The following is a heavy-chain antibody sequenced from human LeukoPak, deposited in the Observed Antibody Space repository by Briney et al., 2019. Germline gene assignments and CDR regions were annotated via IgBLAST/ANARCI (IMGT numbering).Heavy chain of an antibody. CDR2: IYYSGSA. CDR1: GGSISSYY. D-gene: IGHD6-13*01. V-gene: IGHV4-59*01. Sequence: PSETLSLTCTVSGGSISSYYWSWIRQPPGKGLERIWYIYYSGSAIDNPSLKSRVTISVDMSKSQFSLNLSSVTAADTAVYYCARLGYSSSWYVFDYWGQGTLVTVSS. CDR3: ARLGYSSSWYVFDY. J-gene: IGHJ4*02.